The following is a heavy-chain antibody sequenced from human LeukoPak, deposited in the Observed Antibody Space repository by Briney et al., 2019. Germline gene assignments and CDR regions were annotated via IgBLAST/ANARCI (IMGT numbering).Heavy chain of an antibody. CDR3: ARGPGDSSGYYPYYYYYGMVG. Sequence: ASVKVSCKASGYTFTGYYMHWVRQAPGQGLEWMGWINPNSGGTNYAQKFQGRVTMTRDTSISTAYMELSRLRSDDTAVYYCARGPGDSSGYYPYYYYYGMVGWGQGTTVTVSS. J-gene: IGHJ6*02. D-gene: IGHD3-22*01. V-gene: IGHV1-2*02. CDR1: GYTFTGYY. CDR2: INPNSGGT.